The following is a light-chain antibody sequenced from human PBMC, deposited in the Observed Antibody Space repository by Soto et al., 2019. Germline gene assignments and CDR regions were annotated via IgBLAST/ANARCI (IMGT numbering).Light chain of an antibody. Sequence: DIQMTQSPSTLSASVGDRVTITCRASQSISSWLAWYQQKPGKAPKLLIYKASSLESGVPSRFSGSGSGTEFPLTLSSLQPDDFATYYCQQYNSYSWTFGQGTKVEIK. CDR1: QSISSW. V-gene: IGKV1-5*03. CDR2: KAS. CDR3: QQYNSYSWT. J-gene: IGKJ1*01.